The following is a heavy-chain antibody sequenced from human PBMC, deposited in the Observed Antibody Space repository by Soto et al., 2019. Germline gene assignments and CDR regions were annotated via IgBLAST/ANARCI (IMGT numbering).Heavy chain of an antibody. J-gene: IGHJ4*02. CDR2: IYHSGST. D-gene: IGHD4-17*01. V-gene: IGHV4-30-2*02. CDR1: GGSISSGGYS. Sequence: SETLSLTCAVSGGSISSGGYSWSWIRQPPGKGLEWIGYIYHSGSTYYNPSLKSRVTISVDRSKNQVVLTMTNMDPVDTATYYCAHSLAASNCGDYEPINIYDYWGQGTLVTVSS. CDR3: AHSLAASNCGDYEPINIYDY.